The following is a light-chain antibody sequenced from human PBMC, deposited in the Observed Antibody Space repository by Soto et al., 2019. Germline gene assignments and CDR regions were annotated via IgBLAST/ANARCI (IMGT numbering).Light chain of an antibody. CDR1: QSISSW. CDR3: QQYNSFPWT. J-gene: IGKJ1*01. CDR2: DAS. Sequence: GDRVTITCRASQSISSWLAWYQQKPGKAPKLLIYDASSLESGVPSRFSGSGSETEFTLTIRNLQPDDFATYYCQQYNSFPWTFGLGTKVDIK. V-gene: IGKV1-5*01.